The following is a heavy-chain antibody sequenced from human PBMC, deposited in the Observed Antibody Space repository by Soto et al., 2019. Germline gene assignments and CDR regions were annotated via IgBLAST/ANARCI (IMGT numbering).Heavy chain of an antibody. V-gene: IGHV4-39*01. CDR3: AAVVAAAGTFDY. D-gene: IGHD6-13*01. J-gene: IGHJ4*02. CDR2: IYYSGST. Sequence: SETLSLTCTVSGGSISSSSYYWGWIRQPPGKGLEWIGSIYYSGSTYYNPSLKSRVPISVDTSKNQFSLKLSSVTAADTAVYYCAAVVAAAGTFDYWGQGTLVTVSS. CDR1: GGSISSSSYY.